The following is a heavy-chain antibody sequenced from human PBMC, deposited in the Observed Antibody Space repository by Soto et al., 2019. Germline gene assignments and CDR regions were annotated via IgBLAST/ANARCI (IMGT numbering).Heavy chain of an antibody. CDR3: ARYRITMVRGVIHYYYYGMDV. CDR1: CGSFSGYY. Sequence: SETLSLTCAVYCGSFSGYYWSWIRQPPGKGLEWIGEINHSGSTNYNPSLKSRVTISADTSKNQFSLKLSSVIAADTAVYYCARYRITMVRGVIHYYYYGMDVWGQGTTVTVSS. D-gene: IGHD3-10*01. J-gene: IGHJ6*02. CDR2: INHSGST. V-gene: IGHV4-34*01.